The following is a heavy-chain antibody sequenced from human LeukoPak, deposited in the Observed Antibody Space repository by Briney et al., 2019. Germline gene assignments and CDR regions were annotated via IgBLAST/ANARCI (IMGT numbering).Heavy chain of an antibody. Sequence: GGSLRLSCAASGFTFSHYGMHWVRQAPGKGLEWVAVISYDGSDKHYADSVKGRFTISRDESKNTLYLQMNSLRAEDTAVYHCAHMKGTAMVFYWGQGTLVTVSS. V-gene: IGHV3-30*03. J-gene: IGHJ4*02. CDR3: AHMKGTAMVFY. CDR1: GFTFSHYG. CDR2: ISYDGSDK. D-gene: IGHD5-18*01.